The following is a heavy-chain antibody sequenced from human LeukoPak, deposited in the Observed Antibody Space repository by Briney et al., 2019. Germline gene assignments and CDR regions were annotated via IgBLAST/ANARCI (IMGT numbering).Heavy chain of an antibody. CDR2: ISISGSTI. CDR3: ATSSTSCMYSSSVCYYYGMDV. V-gene: IGHV3-11*01. J-gene: IGHJ6*02. CDR1: GFTVSSNY. D-gene: IGHD2-2*01. Sequence: GGSLRLSCAASGFTVSSNYMSWIRQAPGKGLEWVSYISISGSTIYYADSVKGRFTISRDNAKNSLYLQMNSLRAEDTAVYYCATSSTSCMYSSSVCYYYGMDVWGQGTTVTVSS.